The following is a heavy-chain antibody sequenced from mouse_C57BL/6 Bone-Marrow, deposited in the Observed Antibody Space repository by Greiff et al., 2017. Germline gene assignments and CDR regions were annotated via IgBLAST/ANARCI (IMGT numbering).Heavy chain of an antibody. D-gene: IGHD2-5*01. CDR3: TTCTYSNQFAY. J-gene: IGHJ3*01. CDR1: GFNINDYY. V-gene: IGHV14-1*01. CDR2: IDPEDGDT. Sequence: EVQLQQSGAELVRPGASVKLSCTASGFNINDYYMHWVKQRPEQGLEWIGRIDPEDGDTEYAPKFQGKATMTADTSSNTAYLQLSSLTSEDTAVYYCTTCTYSNQFAYWGQGTLVTVSA.